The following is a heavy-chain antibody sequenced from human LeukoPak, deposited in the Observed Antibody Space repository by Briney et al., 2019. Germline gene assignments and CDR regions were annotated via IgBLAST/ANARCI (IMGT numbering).Heavy chain of an antibody. CDR2: ISGSGGST. D-gene: IGHD5-18*01. J-gene: IGHJ4*02. CDR3: AKSLIQLPSSFDY. Sequence: GGSLRLSCAASGFTFSSYAMSWVRQAPGKGLEWVSAISGSGGSTYYADSVKGRFTISRDNSKDTLYLQMNSLRAEDTAVYYCAKSLIQLPSSFDYGGRGPLVTVSS. V-gene: IGHV3-23*01. CDR1: GFTFSSYA.